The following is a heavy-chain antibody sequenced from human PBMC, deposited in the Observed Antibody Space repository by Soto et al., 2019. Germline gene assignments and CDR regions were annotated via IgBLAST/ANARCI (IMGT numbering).Heavy chain of an antibody. J-gene: IGHJ4*02. CDR1: GGTFSSYA. Sequence: QVQLVQSGAEVTKPGSSVKVSCKASGGTFSSYAISWVRQAPGQGLEWMGGIIPIFGTANYAQKFQGRVAITADESTSAAYTELSSLRSEDTAVYYCAREGGSYDYFDYWGQGTLVTVSS. V-gene: IGHV1-69*01. CDR2: IIPIFGTA. CDR3: AREGGSYDYFDY. D-gene: IGHD1-26*01.